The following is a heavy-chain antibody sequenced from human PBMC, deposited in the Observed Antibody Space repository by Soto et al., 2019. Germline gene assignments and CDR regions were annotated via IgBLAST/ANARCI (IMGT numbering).Heavy chain of an antibody. D-gene: IGHD6-13*01. CDR3: IRSTFRWYYFDY. CDR1: GFTFDDYA. Sequence: EVQLVESGGGLVQPGRSLRLSCAASGFTFDDYAMHWVRQAPGKGLEWVSGISWHSGSLGYADAVKGRFTISRDNAKNALYLKMNSLRAEDTALYYCIRSTFRWYYFDYWGQGTLVTVSS. J-gene: IGHJ4*02. V-gene: IGHV3-9*01. CDR2: ISWHSGSL.